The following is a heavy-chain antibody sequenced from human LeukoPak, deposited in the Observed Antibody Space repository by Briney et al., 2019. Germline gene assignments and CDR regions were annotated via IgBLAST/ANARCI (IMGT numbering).Heavy chain of an antibody. Sequence: PGGPLRLSCTASGFTFGDYVMSWVRQAPGKGLEWVGFIRSKAYGGTTEYAASVKGRFTISRDDSKSIAYLQMNSLKTEDTAVYYCTRGEYYDFWSGYYPDYWGQGTLVTVSS. CDR1: GFTFGDYV. J-gene: IGHJ4*02. CDR2: IRSKAYGGTT. CDR3: TRGEYYDFWSGYYPDY. V-gene: IGHV3-49*04. D-gene: IGHD3-3*01.